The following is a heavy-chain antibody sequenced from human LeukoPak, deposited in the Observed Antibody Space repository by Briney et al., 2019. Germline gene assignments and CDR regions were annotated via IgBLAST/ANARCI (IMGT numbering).Heavy chain of an antibody. CDR1: GYTFSSYG. CDR2: ISAYNGNT. Sequence: PWASVKVSCKASGYTFSSYGISWVRQAPGQGPEWIGWISAYNGNTNYAQKIQGRVTMTTDTSTSTAYMELRSLRSDDTAVYYCARLRWELADAFDIWGQGTMVTVSS. V-gene: IGHV1-18*01. CDR3: ARLRWELADAFDI. J-gene: IGHJ3*02. D-gene: IGHD1-26*01.